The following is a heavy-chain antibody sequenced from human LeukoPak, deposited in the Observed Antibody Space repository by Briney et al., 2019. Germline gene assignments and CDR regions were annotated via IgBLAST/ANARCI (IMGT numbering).Heavy chain of an antibody. J-gene: IGHJ4*02. D-gene: IGHD6-6*01. CDR3: AKGKFADSSGY. Sequence: GGSLRLSCAASGFTFSSYGIHWVRQAPGKGLEWVAVISYDGSNKYYADSVKGRFTISRDNSKNTLYLQMNSLRAEDTAVYYCAKGKFADSSGYWGQGTLVTASS. CDR1: GFTFSSYG. CDR2: ISYDGSNK. V-gene: IGHV3-30*18.